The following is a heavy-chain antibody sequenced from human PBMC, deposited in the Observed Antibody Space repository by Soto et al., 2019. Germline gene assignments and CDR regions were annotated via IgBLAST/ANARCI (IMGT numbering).Heavy chain of an antibody. Sequence: GESLKISCNGSGYSFTSYWISWVRQMPGKGLEWMGRIDPGDSYTNYSPSFQGHVTISADKSISTAYLQWSSLKASDTAMYYCARRYCSSTSCSFYYYYGMDVWGQGTTVTVSS. CDR2: IDPGDSYT. D-gene: IGHD2-2*01. CDR3: ARRYCSSTSCSFYYYYGMDV. V-gene: IGHV5-10-1*01. J-gene: IGHJ6*02. CDR1: GYSFTSYW.